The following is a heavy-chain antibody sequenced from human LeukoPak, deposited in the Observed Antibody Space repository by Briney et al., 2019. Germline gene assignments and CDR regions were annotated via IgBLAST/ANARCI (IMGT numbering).Heavy chain of an antibody. D-gene: IGHD2/OR15-2a*01. CDR1: MDSVYDDSAP. Sequence: SQTLSLTYVISMDSVYDDSAPWGWIRQSPLRGLEWLGRTYYMSKWYNDYAVSVRSRITINPDTSKNQFSLKSNSMTPQDKAVYYCAKKTRYYIGHAFVIWGQGTMVTVSS. CDR2: TYYMSKWYN. CDR3: AKKTRYYIGHAFVI. V-gene: IGHV6-1*01. J-gene: IGHJ3*02.